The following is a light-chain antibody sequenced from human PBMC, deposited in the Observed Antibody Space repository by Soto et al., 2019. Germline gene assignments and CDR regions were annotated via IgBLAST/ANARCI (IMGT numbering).Light chain of an antibody. V-gene: IGKV1-27*01. Sequence: DIQMTQSPSTLSASVGDRGTITCGASQSIGTWLAWYQQKPGKVPKLLIYGAYTLQSGVPSRFSGSGSGTDFTLTISSLQPEDVAIYYCQKYNSGLITFGQGTRLEIK. CDR1: QSIGTW. CDR2: GAY. J-gene: IGKJ5*01. CDR3: QKYNSGLIT.